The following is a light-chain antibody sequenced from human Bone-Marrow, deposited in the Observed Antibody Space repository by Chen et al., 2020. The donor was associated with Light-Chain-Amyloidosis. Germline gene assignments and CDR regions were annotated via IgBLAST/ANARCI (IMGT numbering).Light chain of an antibody. Sequence: SYELTHPPSVSVSPGETARITCSGDDLPTKYAYWYQQKPGQAPVLVIYRDTERPSGISERFSGSGSGTTATLTISGGQAEDDADYDCPSADSSGAYEVIFGGGTQLTVL. CDR1: DLPTKY. V-gene: IGLV3-25*03. CDR2: RDT. J-gene: IGLJ2*01. CDR3: PSADSSGAYEVI.